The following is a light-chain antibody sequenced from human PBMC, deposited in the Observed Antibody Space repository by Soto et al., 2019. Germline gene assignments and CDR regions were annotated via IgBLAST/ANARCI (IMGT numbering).Light chain of an antibody. CDR3: QQRSNWPPKT. Sequence: EIVLTQSPATLSLSPGERATLSCRASQSVRTYLAWYQQKPGQAPRLLIYDASNRATGIPARFSGSGSGTDFTLTISSLEPEDFAVYYCQQRSNWPPKTFGQGTRLE. CDR1: QSVRTY. CDR2: DAS. V-gene: IGKV3-11*01. J-gene: IGKJ5*01.